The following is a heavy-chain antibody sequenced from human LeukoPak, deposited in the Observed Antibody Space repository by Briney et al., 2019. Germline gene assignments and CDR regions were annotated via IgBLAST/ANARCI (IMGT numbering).Heavy chain of an antibody. J-gene: IGHJ4*02. CDR1: GFTFSSYG. Sequence: GRSLRLSCAASGFTFSSYGMHWVRQAPGKGLEWVAVISYDGSSKYYADSVKGRFTISRDNSKNTLYLQMNSLRAEDTAVYYCARDQGIAAAGPFDYWGQGTLVTVSS. D-gene: IGHD6-13*01. CDR2: ISYDGSSK. V-gene: IGHV3-30*19. CDR3: ARDQGIAAAGPFDY.